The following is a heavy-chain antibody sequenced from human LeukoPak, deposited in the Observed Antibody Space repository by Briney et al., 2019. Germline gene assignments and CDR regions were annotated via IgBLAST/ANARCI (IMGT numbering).Heavy chain of an antibody. V-gene: IGHV1-18*01. Sequence: ASVKVSCKASGYTFTSYGISRVRQAPGQGLEWMGWITAYNDNTNYAQKLQGRVTMTTDTSTSTAYMELRSLRSDDTALYYCARSRFGYYDSSGPREYFDLWGRGTLVTVSS. CDR1: GYTFTSYG. CDR2: ITAYNDNT. CDR3: ARSRFGYYDSSGPREYFDL. J-gene: IGHJ2*01. D-gene: IGHD3-22*01.